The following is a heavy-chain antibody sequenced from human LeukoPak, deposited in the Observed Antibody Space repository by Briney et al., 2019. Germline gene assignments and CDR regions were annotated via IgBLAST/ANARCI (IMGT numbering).Heavy chain of an antibody. CDR3: ARAAIYQALLYRGGRSYYFDY. J-gene: IGHJ4*02. CDR2: IYYSGST. V-gene: IGHV4-30-4*08. Sequence: SETLSLTCTVSGGSISSGDYYWSWIRQPPGKGLEWIGYIYYSGSTYYNPSLKSRVTISVDTSKNQFSLKLSSVTAADTAVYYCARAAIYQALLYRGGRSYYFDYWGQGTLVTVSS. D-gene: IGHD2-2*02. CDR1: GGSISSGDYY.